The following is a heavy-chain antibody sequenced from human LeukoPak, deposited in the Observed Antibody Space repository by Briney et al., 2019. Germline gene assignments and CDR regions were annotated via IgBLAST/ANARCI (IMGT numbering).Heavy chain of an antibody. Sequence: GGSLRLSCAASGCTFDDYAMHWVRKAPGKGLEWVSGISWNSGSIGYADSVKGRFTISRDNAKNSLYLQMNSLRAGDTAVYFCARKGEVTAPTKNAFDMWGQGTMVTVSS. D-gene: IGHD2-21*02. CDR3: ARKGEVTAPTKNAFDM. CDR1: GCTFDDYA. CDR2: ISWNSGSI. J-gene: IGHJ3*02. V-gene: IGHV3-9*01.